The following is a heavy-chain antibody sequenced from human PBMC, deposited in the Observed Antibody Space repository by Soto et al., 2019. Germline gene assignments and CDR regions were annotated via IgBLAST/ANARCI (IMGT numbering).Heavy chain of an antibody. D-gene: IGHD2-15*01. CDR1: GFTFSTYA. Sequence: QVQLVESGGGVVQPGRSLRLSCAASGFTFSTYAMHWVRQAPGKGLEWVSVISYDGSNKYYADSVKGRFTISRDNSKNSLSLQMNSLRAEDTAVYYCARAVVVAATDFNWWGQGTLVTVSS. V-gene: IGHV3-30-3*01. CDR3: ARAVVVAATDFNW. J-gene: IGHJ4*02. CDR2: ISYDGSNK.